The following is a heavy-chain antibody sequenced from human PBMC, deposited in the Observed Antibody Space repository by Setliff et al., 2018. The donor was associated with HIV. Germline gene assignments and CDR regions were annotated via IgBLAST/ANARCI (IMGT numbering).Heavy chain of an antibody. J-gene: IGHJ3*02. CDR2: MNPNSGNT. CDR1: GYTFTSYD. D-gene: IGHD2-15*01. V-gene: IGHV1-8*01. Sequence: ASVKVSCKASGYTFTSYDINWVRQATGQGLEWMGWMNPNSGNTGYAQKFQGRLTMTRDTSISTAYMELSSLRSEDTAVYYCTAGGTGSLDIWGQGTMVTVSS. CDR3: TAGGTGSLDI.